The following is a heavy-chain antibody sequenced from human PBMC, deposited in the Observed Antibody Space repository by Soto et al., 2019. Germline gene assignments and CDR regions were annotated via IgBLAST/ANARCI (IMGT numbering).Heavy chain of an antibody. Sequence: PSETLSLTCAVYGGSFSGYYWSWIRQPPGKGLEWIGEINHSGSTNYNPSLKSRVTISVDTSKNQFSLKLSSVTAADTAVYYCARRIVATSRRGLDYWGQGTLVTVS. CDR2: INHSGST. CDR1: GGSFSGYY. D-gene: IGHD5-12*01. CDR3: ARRIVATSRRGLDY. V-gene: IGHV4-34*01. J-gene: IGHJ4*02.